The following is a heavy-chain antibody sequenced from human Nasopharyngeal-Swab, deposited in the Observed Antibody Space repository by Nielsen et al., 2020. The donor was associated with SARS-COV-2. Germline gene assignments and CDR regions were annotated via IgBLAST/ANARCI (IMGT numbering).Heavy chain of an antibody. J-gene: IGHJ4*02. CDR3: AKMAGYSSGWYGSSLIDY. D-gene: IGHD6-13*01. CDR1: GFTFSSYG. CDR2: ISYDGSNK. V-gene: IGHV3-30*18. Sequence: GESLKISCAASGFTFSSYGMHWVRQAPGKGLEWVAVISYDGSNKYYADSVKGRFTISRDNSKNTLYLQMNSLRAEDTAVYYCAKMAGYSSGWYGSSLIDYWGQGTLVTVSS.